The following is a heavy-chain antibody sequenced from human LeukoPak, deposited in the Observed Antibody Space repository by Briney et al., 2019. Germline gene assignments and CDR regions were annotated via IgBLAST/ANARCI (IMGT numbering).Heavy chain of an antibody. CDR2: INPNSGGT. CDR1: GGTFSSYA. Sequence: ASVKVSCKASGGTFSSYAISWVRQAPGQGLEWMGWINPNSGGTNYAQKFQGRVTMTRDTSISTAYMELSRLRSDDTAVYYCARELNQWFGELLPTDYWGQGTLVTVSS. D-gene: IGHD3-10*01. CDR3: ARELNQWFGELLPTDY. J-gene: IGHJ4*02. V-gene: IGHV1-2*02.